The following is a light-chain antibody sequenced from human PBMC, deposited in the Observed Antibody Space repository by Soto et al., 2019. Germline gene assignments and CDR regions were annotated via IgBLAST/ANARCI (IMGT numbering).Light chain of an antibody. CDR2: KAS. V-gene: IGKV1-5*03. J-gene: IGKJ1*01. CDR3: QNYNSYSEE. Sequence: DIQMTHSPSTLSGSVVYIVTITFRASQTISSWLALYQQKPGKAPKLLIYKASTLKSGVPSRFSGSGSGTEFTLTISSLQPDDFATYYCQNYNSYSEEFGQGTKVDIK. CDR1: QTISSW.